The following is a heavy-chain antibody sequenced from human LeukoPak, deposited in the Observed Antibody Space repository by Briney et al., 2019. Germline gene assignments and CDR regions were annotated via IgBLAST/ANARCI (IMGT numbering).Heavy chain of an antibody. J-gene: IGHJ3*02. CDR3: ARAGGWARGDYKAHAFAI. V-gene: IGHV1-18*01. CDR1: GYTFTNFG. D-gene: IGHD6-19*01. CDR2: ISVYKGDT. Sequence: GASVKVSCKASGYTFTNFGISWVRQAPGQGLEWMGWISVYKGDTNYAQILQGRVTMTTDTSTSTAYMELRSLTSDDTAVYYCARAGGWARGDYKAHAFAIWGEGPMVTVSS.